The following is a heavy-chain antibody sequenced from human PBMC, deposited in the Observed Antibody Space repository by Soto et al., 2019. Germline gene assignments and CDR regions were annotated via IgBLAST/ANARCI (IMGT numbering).Heavy chain of an antibody. J-gene: IGHJ1*01. V-gene: IGHV4-39*01. D-gene: IGHD6-19*01. Sequence: PSETLSLTCTVSGGSISSSSYYWGWIRQPPGKGLEWIGSIYYSGSTYYNPSLKSRVTISVDTSKNQFSLKRSSMTAADTAVYYCARGQEEWLVRSCPLRGQRTLVPVSS. CDR1: GGSISSSSYY. CDR3: ARGQEEWLVRSCPL. CDR2: IYYSGST.